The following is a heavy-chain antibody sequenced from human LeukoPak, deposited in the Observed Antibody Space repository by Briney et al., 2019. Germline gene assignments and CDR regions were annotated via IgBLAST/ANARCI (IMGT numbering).Heavy chain of an antibody. Sequence: ASVKVSCKASGYPFDNFGLTWVRQAPGQGLEWMGWISAYNGNTHYAQKFRGRLTLTTETSTSTAYLELRSLKPDDTAVYYCARDRVGGDLTGVSLYWGQGTLVTVSS. V-gene: IGHV1-18*01. CDR1: GYPFDNFG. D-gene: IGHD4-17*01. CDR2: ISAYNGNT. J-gene: IGHJ4*01. CDR3: ARDRVGGDLTGVSLY.